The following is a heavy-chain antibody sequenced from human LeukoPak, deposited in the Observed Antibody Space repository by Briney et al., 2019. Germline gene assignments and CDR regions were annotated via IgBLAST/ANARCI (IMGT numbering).Heavy chain of an antibody. Sequence: GGSLRLSCTASGFTFGDYAMSWVRQAPGKGLEWVGFIRSKAYGGTTEYAASVKGRFTISRDDSKSIAYLQMNSLKTEDTAVYFCTNAPSGFYYYMDVWGKGTTVTVSS. CDR2: IRSKAYGGTT. CDR3: TNAPSGFYYYMDV. J-gene: IGHJ6*03. V-gene: IGHV3-49*04. CDR1: GFTFGDYA.